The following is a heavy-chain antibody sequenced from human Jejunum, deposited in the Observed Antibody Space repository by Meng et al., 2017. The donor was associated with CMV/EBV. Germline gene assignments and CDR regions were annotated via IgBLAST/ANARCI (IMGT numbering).Heavy chain of an antibody. CDR3: ANVYYAARDPFDS. CDR1: GYTFTDSY. V-gene: IGHV1-2*02. CDR2: INLQNGDT. Sequence: CKNSGYTFTDSYLHWMRQAPGHGLEWMGWINLQNGDTNYAQKFQGRVTMTKDTSNSAAFMELTSLKSDDTAVYYCANVYYAARDPFDSWGQGTVVTLL. J-gene: IGHJ4*02. D-gene: IGHD4/OR15-4a*01.